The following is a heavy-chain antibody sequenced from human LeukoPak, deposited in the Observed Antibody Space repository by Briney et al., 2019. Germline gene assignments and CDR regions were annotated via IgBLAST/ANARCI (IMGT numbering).Heavy chain of an antibody. CDR1: GFTFSSYE. Sequence: GGSLRLSCAASGFTFSSYEMNWVRQAPGKGLEWVSYISTSGSTIYYADSVKGRFTISRDNAKNSLYLQMHSLRAEDTAVYYCARDRYMSGYWGQGTLVTVSS. CDR3: ARDRYMSGY. CDR2: ISTSGSTI. V-gene: IGHV3-48*03. J-gene: IGHJ4*02. D-gene: IGHD3-9*01.